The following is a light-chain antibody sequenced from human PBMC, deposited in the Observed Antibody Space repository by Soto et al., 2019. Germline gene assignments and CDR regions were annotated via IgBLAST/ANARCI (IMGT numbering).Light chain of an antibody. CDR3: SSYTSSSTYV. J-gene: IGLJ1*01. CDR2: EVS. CDR1: SSDFGTYNY. V-gene: IGLV2-14*01. Sequence: QSALTQPGSVSGSPGQSITIFCTGTSSDFGTYNYVSWYQLHPGKAPKLIVYEVSNRPSGVSNRFSGFKSGNTASLTISGLQAEDEADYYCSSYTSSSTYVFGTGTKLTVL.